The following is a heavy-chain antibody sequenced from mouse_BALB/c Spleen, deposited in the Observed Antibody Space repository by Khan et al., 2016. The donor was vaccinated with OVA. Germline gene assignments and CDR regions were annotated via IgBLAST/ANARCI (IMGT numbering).Heavy chain of an antibody. V-gene: IGHV3-6*02. CDR1: GYSIPSGYY. CDR2: IRYDGSN. D-gene: IGHD1-2*01. Sequence: EVQLQESGPGLVKPSQSLSLTCSVTGYSIPSGYYWNWIRQFPGNKLEWMGYIRYDGSNNYNPSLKNRISITRDTSQNQFFLKLNSVTTEDTATYYCASGLHSYGFYFDCWGQGTTLTVSS. CDR3: ASGLHSYGFYFDC. J-gene: IGHJ2*01.